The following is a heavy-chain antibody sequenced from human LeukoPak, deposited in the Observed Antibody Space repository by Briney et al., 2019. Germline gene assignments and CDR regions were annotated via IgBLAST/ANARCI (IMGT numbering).Heavy chain of an antibody. CDR3: ARSLVAASNWFDP. Sequence: ASVKVSCKASGYTFTGYDMHWVRQAPGQGLEWMGWINPNSGGTNYAQKFQGRVTMTRDTSISTAYMELSRLRSDDTAVYYCARSLVAASNWFDPWGQGTLVTVSS. CDR2: INPNSGGT. V-gene: IGHV1-2*02. D-gene: IGHD2-15*01. CDR1: GYTFTGYD. J-gene: IGHJ5*02.